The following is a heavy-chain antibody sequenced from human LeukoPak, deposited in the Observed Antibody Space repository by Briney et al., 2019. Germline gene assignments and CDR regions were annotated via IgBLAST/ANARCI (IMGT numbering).Heavy chain of an antibody. CDR2: IRSKAKNYAT. V-gene: IGHV3-73*01. CDR3: NRPGGSSPDL. Sequence: GGSLKLSCTAPDFTLSGSAMHWVRQASGKGLEWVARIRSKAKNYATAYAAAVKGRFTISRDDSKNTAYLQMNSLKIEDTAVYYCNRPGGSSPDLWGQGTLVTVSS. D-gene: IGHD2-2*01. J-gene: IGHJ4*02. CDR1: DFTLSGSA.